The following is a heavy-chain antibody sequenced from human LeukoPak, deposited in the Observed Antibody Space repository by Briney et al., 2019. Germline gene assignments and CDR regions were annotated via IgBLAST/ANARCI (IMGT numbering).Heavy chain of an antibody. V-gene: IGHV4-34*01. CDR1: GGSFSGCY. Sequence: SETLSLTCAVYGGSFSGCYWSWIRQPPGKGLEWIGEINHSGSTNYNPSLKSRVTISVDTSKNQFSLKLSSVTAADTAVYYCAREPRGYSYGSGIDYWGQGTLVTVSS. D-gene: IGHD5-18*01. CDR3: AREPRGYSYGSGIDY. CDR2: INHSGST. J-gene: IGHJ4*02.